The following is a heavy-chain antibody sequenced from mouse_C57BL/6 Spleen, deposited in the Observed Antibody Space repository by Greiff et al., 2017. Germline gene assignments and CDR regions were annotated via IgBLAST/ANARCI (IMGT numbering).Heavy chain of an antibody. CDR3: ARGLPFYAMDY. Sequence: VQLQQPGAELVKPGASVKMSCKASGYTFTSYWITWVKQRPGQGLEWIGDIYPGSGSTNYNEKFKCKATLTVDTSSSTAYMQLSSLTSEDSAVYYCARGLPFYAMDYWGQGTSVTVSS. V-gene: IGHV1-55*01. D-gene: IGHD3-1*01. CDR1: GYTFTSYW. J-gene: IGHJ4*01. CDR2: IYPGSGST.